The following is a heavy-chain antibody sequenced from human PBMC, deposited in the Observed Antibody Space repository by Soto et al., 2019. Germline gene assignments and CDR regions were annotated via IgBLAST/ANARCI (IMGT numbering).Heavy chain of an antibody. CDR1: GGSISSYY. Sequence: PSETLSLTCTVSGGSISSYYWSWIRQPPGKGLEWIGYIYYSGSTNYNPSLKSRVTISVDTSKNQFSLKLSSVTAADTAVYYCARLGYCSGGSCYSGPFDYWGQGTLVTVSS. J-gene: IGHJ4*02. D-gene: IGHD2-15*01. CDR2: IYYSGST. V-gene: IGHV4-59*01. CDR3: ARLGYCSGGSCYSGPFDY.